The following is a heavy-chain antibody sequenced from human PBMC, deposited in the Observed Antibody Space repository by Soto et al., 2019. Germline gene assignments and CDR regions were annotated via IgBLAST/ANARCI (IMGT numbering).Heavy chain of an antibody. CDR1: SVSITNSSYY. Sequence: QLQLQESGPGLVKPSETLSLTCSVSSVSITNSSYYWGWIRQPPGKGLEWMGSIYYSWTTYNNPSLKSRVTMSVDTSKNQFSLKLSSVTAADTAVYYCVSDRITIYGRGKLYYFDYWGQGTLVTVSS. V-gene: IGHV4-39*01. CDR2: IYYSWTT. CDR3: VSDRITIYGRGKLYYFDY. J-gene: IGHJ4*02. D-gene: IGHD3-3*01.